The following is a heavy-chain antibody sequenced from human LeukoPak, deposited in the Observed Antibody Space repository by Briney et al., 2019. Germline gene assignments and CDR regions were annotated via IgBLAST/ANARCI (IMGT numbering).Heavy chain of an antibody. V-gene: IGHV3-23*01. CDR1: GFTFSSSA. CDR3: AKGSYYDSSGSFYFDY. D-gene: IGHD3-22*01. CDR2: ISGSGDNT. Sequence: GGSLRLSRAASGFTFSSSAMSWVRQAPGKGLEWVSGISGSGDNTYYADSVKGRFTISRDNSKNTLYVQVNSLGTEDTAAYYCAKGSYYDSSGSFYFDYWGQGTLVTVPS. J-gene: IGHJ4*02.